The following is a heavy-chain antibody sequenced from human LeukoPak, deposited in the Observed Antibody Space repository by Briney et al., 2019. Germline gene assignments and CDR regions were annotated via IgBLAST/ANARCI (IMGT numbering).Heavy chain of an antibody. CDR1: GDSVSSYSAA. V-gene: IGHV6-1*01. CDR2: TYYRSKWYN. CDR3: ARELLNGFDI. Sequence: SQTLSLTCAISGDSVSSYSAAWSWIRQSPSRGLECLGRTYYRSKWYNDYAESVKSRITINPDTSKNQFSLHLNSVTPEDTAVYYCARELLNGFDIWGQGTMVTVSS. J-gene: IGHJ3*02.